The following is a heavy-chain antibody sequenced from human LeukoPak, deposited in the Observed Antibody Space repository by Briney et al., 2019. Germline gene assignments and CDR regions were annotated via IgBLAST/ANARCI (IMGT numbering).Heavy chain of an antibody. Sequence: GGSLRLSCEASGFTFSSYWMTWVRQAPGKGLEWVSSISSTGGTTYYADSVKGRFTISRDNSKNTLYLQMNSLRAEDTAIYYCAKNGDRGAYCTGGTCYPYFYYYMDVWGKGITVTI. CDR1: GFTFSSYW. V-gene: IGHV3-23*01. CDR3: AKNGDRGAYCTGGTCYPYFYYYMDV. CDR2: ISSTGGTT. J-gene: IGHJ6*03. D-gene: IGHD2-15*01.